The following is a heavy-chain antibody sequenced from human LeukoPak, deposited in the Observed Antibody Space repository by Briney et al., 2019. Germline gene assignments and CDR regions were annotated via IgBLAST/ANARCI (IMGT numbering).Heavy chain of an antibody. CDR3: AKRPRVGYDSSVSDY. CDR1: GFTFTNYA. D-gene: IGHD3-22*01. Sequence: GGSLRLSCAASGFTFTNYAMSWVRQAPGKGLEWVSHISGSGGSTYYADSVKGRSTISRDNSKNTLYLQMNSLRAEDTAVYYCAKRPRVGYDSSVSDYWGQGTLVTVSS. CDR2: ISGSGGST. V-gene: IGHV3-23*01. J-gene: IGHJ4*02.